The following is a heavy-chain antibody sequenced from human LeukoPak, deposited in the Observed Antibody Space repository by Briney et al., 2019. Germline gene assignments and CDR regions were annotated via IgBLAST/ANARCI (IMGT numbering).Heavy chain of an antibody. J-gene: IGHJ4*02. CDR2: ISSSSSTI. CDR1: GFTFSTYS. V-gene: IGHV3-48*01. Sequence: GGSLRLSCAASGFTFSTYSMNWVRQAPGKGLEWVSYISSSSSTINYADSVKGRFTISRDNAKNSLYLHMNSLRAEDTAVYYCAKPAKTDYADYWGQGTLVTVSS. CDR3: AKPAKTDYADY. D-gene: IGHD1-14*01.